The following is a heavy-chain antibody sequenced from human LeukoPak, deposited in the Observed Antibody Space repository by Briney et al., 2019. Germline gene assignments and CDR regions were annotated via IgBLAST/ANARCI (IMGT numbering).Heavy chain of an antibody. CDR2: IGGSGGST. Sequence: GGSLRLSCAASGFTFSSYAMSWVRQAPGKGLEWVSAIGGSGGSTYYADSVKGRFTISRDNSKNTLYLQMNSLRAEDTAVYYCAKDRGTYYYGSGSYYPAFDYWGQGTLVTVSS. CDR1: GFTFSSYA. V-gene: IGHV3-23*01. J-gene: IGHJ4*02. D-gene: IGHD3-10*01. CDR3: AKDRGTYYYGSGSYYPAFDY.